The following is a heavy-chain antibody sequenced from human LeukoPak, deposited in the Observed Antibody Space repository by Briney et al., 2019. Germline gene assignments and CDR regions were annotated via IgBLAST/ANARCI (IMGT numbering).Heavy chain of an antibody. D-gene: IGHD3-22*01. Sequence: GASVQVSCKASGYAFTSYYMHWVRPAPGQGLEWMAIINPSGGSTNYAQKFQGRVTMTRDTSTSTVYMELSSLRSEDTAVYYCARDPRPSYDSSDYYYPGDYWGQGTLVTVSS. J-gene: IGHJ4*02. CDR1: GYAFTSYY. CDR2: INPSGGST. V-gene: IGHV1-46*01. CDR3: ARDPRPSYDSSDYYYPGDY.